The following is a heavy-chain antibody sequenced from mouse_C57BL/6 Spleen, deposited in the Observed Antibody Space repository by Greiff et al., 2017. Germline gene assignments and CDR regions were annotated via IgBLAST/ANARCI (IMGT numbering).Heavy chain of an antibody. CDR3: ESLAY. CDR2: ISDGGSYT. Sequence: VQLKESGGGLVKPGGSLKLSCAASGFTFSSYAMSWVRQTPEKRLEWVATISDGGSYTYYPDNVKGRFTITRDNATKNLYLQISHLKSEDTAMYYCESLAYWGQGTLVTVSS. J-gene: IGHJ3*01. CDR1: GFTFSSYA. V-gene: IGHV5-4*01.